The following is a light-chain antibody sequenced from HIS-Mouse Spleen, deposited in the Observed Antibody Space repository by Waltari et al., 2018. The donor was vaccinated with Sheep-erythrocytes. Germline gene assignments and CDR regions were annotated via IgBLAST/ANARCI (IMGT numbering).Light chain of an antibody. J-gene: IGLJ3*02. CDR1: RSDVGTYNL. Sequence: QPALTQPASVSGSPGQSITISCTGTRSDVGTYNLVSWYQQHPGKAPKLMIYEGSKRPSGVSNRFSGSKSGNTASLTISGLRAEDEADYYCCSYAGSSTPWVFGGGTKLTVL. CDR3: CSYAGSSTPWV. CDR2: EGS. V-gene: IGLV2-23*01.